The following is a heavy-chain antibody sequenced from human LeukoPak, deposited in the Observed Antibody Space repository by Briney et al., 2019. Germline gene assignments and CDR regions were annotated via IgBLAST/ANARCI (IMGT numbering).Heavy chain of an antibody. CDR3: AKDQPDIVVVVAATQFFDY. V-gene: IGHV3-23*01. J-gene: IGHJ4*02. CDR2: ISGSGGST. D-gene: IGHD2-15*01. Sequence: PGGSLRLSCAASGFTFSSYAMSWVRQAPGKGLEWVSAISGSGGSTYYADSVKGRFTISRDNSKNTLYLQMNSLRAEDTAVYYCAKDQPDIVVVVAATQFFDYWGQGTLVTVSS. CDR1: GFTFSSYA.